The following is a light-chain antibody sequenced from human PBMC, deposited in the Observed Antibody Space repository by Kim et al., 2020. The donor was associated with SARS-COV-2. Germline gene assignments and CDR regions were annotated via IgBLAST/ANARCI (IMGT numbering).Light chain of an antibody. CDR1: HSVSRS. CDR2: DAS. Sequence: EVVLTQSPATLSLSPGERATLSCRASHSVSRSLAWYQQRPGQAPRLLIYDASSRATGIPARFNGSGSGTDFTLTISSLEPEDFAVYYWQQRSDWWTFGQGTKVDIK. V-gene: IGKV3-11*01. CDR3: QQRSDWWT. J-gene: IGKJ1*01.